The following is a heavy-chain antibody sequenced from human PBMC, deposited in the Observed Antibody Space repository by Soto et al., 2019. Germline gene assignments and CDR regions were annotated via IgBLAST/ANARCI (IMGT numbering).Heavy chain of an antibody. CDR2: IDPDGTTT. J-gene: IGHJ1*01. CDR3: ARGPRPSSAGTGAY. Sequence: PGGSLRLSCALSVFDSSYYWIQWFRQSPGKGLEWVSRIDPDGTTTNYADSVKGRFSVSRDNAKKTIYLQMNSLTADDTALYYCARGPRPSSAGTGAYWGQGTLVTVSS. V-gene: IGHV3-74*01. CDR1: VFDSSYYW. D-gene: IGHD1-1*01.